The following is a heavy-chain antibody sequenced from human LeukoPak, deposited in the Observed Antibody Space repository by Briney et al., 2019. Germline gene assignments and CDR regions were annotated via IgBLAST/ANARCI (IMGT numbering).Heavy chain of an antibody. CDR3: AREGSSSSFDP. J-gene: IGHJ5*02. CDR1: GFTFSSYG. D-gene: IGHD3-10*01. Sequence: PGGSLRLSCAASGFTFSSYGMHWVRQAPGKGLEWVAVIWYDGSNKYYVDSVKGRFTISRDNSKNTLYLQMNSLRAEDTAVYYCAREGSSSSFDPWGQGTLVTVSS. V-gene: IGHV3-33*01. CDR2: IWYDGSNK.